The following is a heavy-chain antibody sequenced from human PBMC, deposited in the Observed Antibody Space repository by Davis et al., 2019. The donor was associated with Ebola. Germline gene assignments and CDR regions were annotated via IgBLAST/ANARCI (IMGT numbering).Heavy chain of an antibody. CDR1: GDSVSTAG. D-gene: IGHD5-18*01. J-gene: IGHJ6*04. CDR3: ARGWLRGGLDV. Sequence: HSQTLSLTCAISGDSVSTAGWNWIRQSPSRGLAWLGRTYYKSTWYNDYAASVKSRITINPDTSKNQFSLQLNSVTPEDTALYYCARGWLRGGLDVWGKGTTVTVSS. CDR2: TYYKSTWYN. V-gene: IGHV6-1*01.